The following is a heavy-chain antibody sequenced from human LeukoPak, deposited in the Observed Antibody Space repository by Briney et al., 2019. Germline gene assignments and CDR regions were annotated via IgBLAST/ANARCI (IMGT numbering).Heavy chain of an antibody. D-gene: IGHD4-11*01. J-gene: IGHJ4*02. CDR3: TRLGQVHYSQY. V-gene: IGHV3-74*01. CDR2: INSNGGRT. CDR1: GFTFSNYW. Sequence: GGSLRLSCAASGFTFSNYWMHWVRQAPGKGLEWVSRINSNGGRTNYADSVKGRFTISRDKAKNTLCLQMYRLSFEVTSVYYSTRLGQVHYSQYWGQGTLVTVSS.